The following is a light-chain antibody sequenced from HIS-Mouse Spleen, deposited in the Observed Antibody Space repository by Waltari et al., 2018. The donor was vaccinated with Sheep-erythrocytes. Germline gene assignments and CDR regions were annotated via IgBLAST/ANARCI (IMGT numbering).Light chain of an antibody. CDR2: DVS. CDR3: CSYAGSYTLV. CDR1: SSDVCGYNF. V-gene: IGLV2-11*01. J-gene: IGLJ2*01. Sequence: QSALTQPASVSGSPGQSITISCTGTSSDVCGYNFVSWYQQHPGKAPKLMIYDVSKRPSGVPDRFAGSKSGNTASLTISGLQAEDEADYYCCSYAGSYTLVFGGGTKLTVL.